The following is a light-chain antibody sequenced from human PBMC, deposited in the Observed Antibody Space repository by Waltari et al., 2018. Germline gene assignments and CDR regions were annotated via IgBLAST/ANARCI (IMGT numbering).Light chain of an antibody. V-gene: IGKV1-39*01. CDR3: QQTHTVPIT. Sequence: DIQLTQSPSSLSASVGDRVTITCRASQTINNFLNWYQQKPGTAPKLLIHAASSLQSAVPSRFSGRGSGTDFTLTISSLQPEDFATYFCQQTHTVPITFGQGTRLEIK. J-gene: IGKJ5*01. CDR1: QTINNF. CDR2: AAS.